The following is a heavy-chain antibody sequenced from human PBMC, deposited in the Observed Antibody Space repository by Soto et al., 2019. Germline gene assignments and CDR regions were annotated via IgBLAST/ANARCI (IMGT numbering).Heavy chain of an antibody. Sequence: EVRLLESGGGLVQPGGSLRLSCAASGFTFTSYAMTWDRQAPGKGLKWVSAISGSGDSTYYADSVKGRFTVSRDNSKNMLYLQMNSLSAEDTAVYYCAKEGLVAATLNWFDPWGQGTLVIVSS. V-gene: IGHV3-23*01. CDR2: ISGSGDST. CDR1: GFTFTSYA. J-gene: IGHJ5*02. CDR3: AKEGLVAATLNWFDP. D-gene: IGHD2-15*01.